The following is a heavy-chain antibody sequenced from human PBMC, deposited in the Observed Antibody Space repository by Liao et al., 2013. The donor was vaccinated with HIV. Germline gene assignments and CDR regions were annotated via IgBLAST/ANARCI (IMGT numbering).Heavy chain of an antibody. V-gene: IGHV4-34*01. CDR2: INHSGST. Sequence: QVQLQQWGAGLLKPSETLSLTCAVYGGSFSGYYWSWIRQPPGKGLEWIGEINHSGSTNYNPSLKSRVTISVDTSKNQFSLKLSSVTAADTAVYYCARTYDQINYFDYWGQGTLVTVSS. D-gene: IGHD1-1*01. J-gene: IGHJ4*02. CDR3: ARTYDQINYFDY. CDR1: GGSFSGYY.